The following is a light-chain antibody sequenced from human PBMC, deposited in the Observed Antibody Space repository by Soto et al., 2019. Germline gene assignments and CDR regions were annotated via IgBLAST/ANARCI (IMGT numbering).Light chain of an antibody. Sequence: DIQLTQSPSFLSASVGDRVTISCRASQGISSYLAWYQQTPGKAPKLLIYASSPLQSGVTSRFSGSGSGTEFTLTISSLQPEDFATYYCQQLNTFPVTFGQGTRLDI. CDR3: QQLNTFPVT. CDR1: QGISSY. CDR2: ASS. V-gene: IGKV1-9*01. J-gene: IGKJ5*01.